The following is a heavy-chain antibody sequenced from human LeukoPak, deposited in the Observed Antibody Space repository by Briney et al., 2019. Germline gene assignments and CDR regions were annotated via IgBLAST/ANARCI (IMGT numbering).Heavy chain of an antibody. J-gene: IGHJ6*03. D-gene: IGHD3-9*01. Sequence: PSETLSLTCTVSGGSISSYYWSWIRQPPGKGLEWIGSIYYSGTTYYNPALKSRVPISVDTSKNQLSLKLSSVTAADTAVYYCARVGGEYDILTGYYMGHRYYYYYMDVWGKGTTVTVSS. CDR2: IYYSGTT. V-gene: IGHV4-59*12. CDR3: ARVGGEYDILTGYYMGHRYYYYYMDV. CDR1: GGSISSYY.